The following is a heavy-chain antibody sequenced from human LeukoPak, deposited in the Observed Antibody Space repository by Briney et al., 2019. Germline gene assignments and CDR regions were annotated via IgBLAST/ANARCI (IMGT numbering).Heavy chain of an antibody. V-gene: IGHV3-21*06. D-gene: IGHD6-13*01. J-gene: IGHJ3*02. CDR3: ARDQESTSLSAFDI. CDR1: GFTFSNYG. Sequence: GGSLRLSCVASGFTFSNYGMSWVRQAPGKGLEWVSSISGSSTYIYYADSVKGRFTISRDNAKNSLFLQMDSLSAEDTAVYYCARDQESTSLSAFDIWGQGTLVTVSS. CDR2: ISGSSTYI.